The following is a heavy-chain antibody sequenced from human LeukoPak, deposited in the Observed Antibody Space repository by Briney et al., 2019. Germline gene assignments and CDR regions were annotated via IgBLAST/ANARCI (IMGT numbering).Heavy chain of an antibody. CDR1: GFTFSTFA. CDR3: ATYRQVLLPFES. D-gene: IGHD2-8*02. CDR2: IFPSGGEI. V-gene: IGHV3-23*01. Sequence: GGSLRLSCEASGFTFSTFAMIWVRQPPGKGLEWVSSIFPSGGEIHYADSVRGRFTISRDNSKSTLSLQTNSLRAEDTAIYYCATYRQVLLPFESWGQGTLVTVSS. J-gene: IGHJ4*02.